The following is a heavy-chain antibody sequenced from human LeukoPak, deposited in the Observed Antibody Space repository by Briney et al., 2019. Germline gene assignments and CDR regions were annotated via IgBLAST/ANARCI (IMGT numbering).Heavy chain of an antibody. D-gene: IGHD3-22*01. J-gene: IGHJ4*02. Sequence: ASVKVSCKVSGYTLTELSMHWVRQAPGKGLEWMGGFDPEDGETIYAQKFQGRVTMTEDTSTDTAYMELSSLRSEDTAVYYCATRVYRYYYDSSGQYYFDYWGQGTLVTVSS. CDR3: ATRVYRYYYDSSGQYYFDY. CDR1: GYTLTELS. V-gene: IGHV1-24*01. CDR2: FDPEDGET.